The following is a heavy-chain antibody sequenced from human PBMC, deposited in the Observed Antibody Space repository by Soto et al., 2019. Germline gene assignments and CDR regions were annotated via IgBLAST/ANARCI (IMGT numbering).Heavy chain of an antibody. Sequence: QVQLVESGGGVVQPGRSLRLSCAASGFTFSSYGMHWVRQAPGKGLEWVAVIWYDGSNKYYADSVKGRFTISRDNSKNTLYLQMNSLRAEDTAVSYCARDAPYSSSSIEHWGQGTLVTVSS. CDR2: IWYDGSNK. CDR3: ARDAPYSSSSIEH. CDR1: GFTFSSYG. D-gene: IGHD6-6*01. V-gene: IGHV3-33*01. J-gene: IGHJ1*01.